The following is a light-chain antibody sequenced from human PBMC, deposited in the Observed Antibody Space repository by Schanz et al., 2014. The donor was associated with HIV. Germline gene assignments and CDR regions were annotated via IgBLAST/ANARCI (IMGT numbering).Light chain of an antibody. CDR2: INN. CDR3: AAWDDSLEAWV. V-gene: IGLV1-44*01. J-gene: IGLJ3*02. CDR1: SSNIGSNA. Sequence: QSVLTQPPSASGTPGQSVTISCSGSSSNIGSNAVHWYQQLPGTAPKLLIYINNQRPSGVPVRFSGSKSATSASLAISGLQSEDEADYYCAAWDDSLEAWVFGGGTKVTVL.